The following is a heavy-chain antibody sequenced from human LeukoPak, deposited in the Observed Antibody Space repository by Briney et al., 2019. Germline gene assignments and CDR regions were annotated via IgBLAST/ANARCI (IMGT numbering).Heavy chain of an antibody. Sequence: GASVKVSCKASGYTFTGYYMHWVRQAPGQGLEWMGWINPNSGGTNYAQQFQGRVTMTRDTSISTAYMELSRLRSDDTAVYYCAREVAAAGTGHHFDYWGQGTLVTVPS. J-gene: IGHJ4*02. D-gene: IGHD6-13*01. CDR3: AREVAAAGTGHHFDY. V-gene: IGHV1-2*02. CDR1: GYTFTGYY. CDR2: INPNSGGT.